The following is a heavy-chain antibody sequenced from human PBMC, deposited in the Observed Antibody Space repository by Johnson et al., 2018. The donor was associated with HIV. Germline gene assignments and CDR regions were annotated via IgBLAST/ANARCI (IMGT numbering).Heavy chain of an antibody. CDR3: AKGEAQEGWIQLWSYAFDF. Sequence: QVQLVESGGGLVQPGRSLRLSCAASGFTFSSYAMHWVRQAPGKGLEWVAFIQNDGSNKYYADSVMGRYTISRDNSRNTLYLQMSNLRTEETAVYYCAKGEAQEGWIQLWSYAFDFWGRGTLVTVSS. J-gene: IGHJ3*01. D-gene: IGHD5-18*01. CDR1: GFTFSSYA. V-gene: IGHV3-30*02. CDR2: IQNDGSNK.